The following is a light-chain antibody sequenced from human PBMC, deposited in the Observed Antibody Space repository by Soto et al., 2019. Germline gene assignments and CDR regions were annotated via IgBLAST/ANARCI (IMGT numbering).Light chain of an antibody. CDR1: QSISIW. V-gene: IGKV1-5*03. CDR2: KTS. Sequence: DIQMTQSPSTLSASVGDRVIITCRASQSISIWLAWYQQKAGKAPKLLIFKTSSLETGVPSRFSGSGSGTEFTITISSLQPEDFATYYCLQYDSLSYTFGQGTKLEIK. CDR3: LQYDSLSYT. J-gene: IGKJ2*01.